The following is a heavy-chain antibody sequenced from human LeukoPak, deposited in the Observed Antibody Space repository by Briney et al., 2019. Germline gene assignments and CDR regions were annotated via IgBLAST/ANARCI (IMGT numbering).Heavy chain of an antibody. Sequence: GGSLRLSCAASGFTVSSNYMSWVRQAPGKGLEWVSVIYSGGSTYYADSVKGRLTISRDNSKNTLYLQMNSLRAEDTAVYYCARDIYYYDSSGYFNDTFDIWGQGTMVTVSS. CDR2: IYSGGST. CDR3: ARDIYYYDSSGYFNDTFDI. V-gene: IGHV3-53*01. D-gene: IGHD3-22*01. J-gene: IGHJ3*02. CDR1: GFTVSSNY.